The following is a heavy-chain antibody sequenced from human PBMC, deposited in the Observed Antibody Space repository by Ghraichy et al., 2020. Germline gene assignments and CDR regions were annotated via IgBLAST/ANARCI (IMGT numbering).Heavy chain of an antibody. CDR2: INPNSGGT. Sequence: ASVKVSCKSSGYTFTGNYMHWVRQAPGKGLEWMGWINPNSGGTNYAQKFQGRVTMTRDTSISTAYMDLSRLRSDDTAVYYCARDVHKPTRPLDYWGPGTLVTVSS. CDR3: ARDVHKPTRPLDY. D-gene: IGHD1-14*01. J-gene: IGHJ4*02. CDR1: GYTFTGNY. V-gene: IGHV1-2*02.